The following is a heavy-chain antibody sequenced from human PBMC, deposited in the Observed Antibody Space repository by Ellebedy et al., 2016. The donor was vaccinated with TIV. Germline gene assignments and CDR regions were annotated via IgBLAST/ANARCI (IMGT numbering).Heavy chain of an antibody. Sequence: GESLKISXAASGFTVDTKYMTWVRQAPGKGLELVSGFHSGDNTYYADSVKGRFTISRDNSKNTLYLQMNSLRAEDTAVYYCARGEWGYGFDYWGQGTLVTVSS. D-gene: IGHD3-3*01. CDR1: GFTVDTKY. CDR2: FHSGDNT. CDR3: ARGEWGYGFDY. J-gene: IGHJ4*02. V-gene: IGHV3-53*01.